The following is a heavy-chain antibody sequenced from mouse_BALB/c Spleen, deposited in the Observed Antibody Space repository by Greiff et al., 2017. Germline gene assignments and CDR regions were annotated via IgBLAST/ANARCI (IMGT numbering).Heavy chain of an antibody. D-gene: IGHD2-1*01. CDR3: ARWDGNYGGDAMDD. J-gene: IGHJ4*01. CDR2: ISTYYGDA. Sequence: QVQLLQSGAELVRPGVSVKLSCKGSGYTFTDYAMHWVQQSHAKSLEWIGVISTYYGDASYNQKFKGKATMTVDKSSSTAYMELARLTSEDSAIYYCARWDGNYGGDAMDDWGQGTSVTVSS. CDR1: GYTFTDYA. V-gene: IGHV1S137*01.